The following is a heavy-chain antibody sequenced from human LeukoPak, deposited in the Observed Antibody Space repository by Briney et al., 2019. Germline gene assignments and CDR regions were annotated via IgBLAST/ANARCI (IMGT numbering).Heavy chain of an antibody. D-gene: IGHD6-19*01. J-gene: IGHJ4*02. Sequence: GGSLRLSCAASGFTFSSDWMSWVRQAPGKGPEWVANINQDGSERNYVDPVKGRFTISRDNAKSSVFLQMNSLGAEDTAVYYCATHSDWRFDYWGQGTLVSVSS. CDR1: GFTFSSDW. CDR3: ATHSDWRFDY. CDR2: INQDGSER. V-gene: IGHV3-7*01.